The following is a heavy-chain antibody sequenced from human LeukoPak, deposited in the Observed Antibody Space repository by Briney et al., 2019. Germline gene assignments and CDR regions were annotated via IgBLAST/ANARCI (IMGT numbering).Heavy chain of an antibody. D-gene: IGHD3-22*01. CDR3: ASKRYYDSSGFDYYGMDV. CDR2: IYSGGST. V-gene: IGHV3-66*01. Sequence: PGGSLRLSCAASGFTVSSNYMSWVRQAPGKGLEGVSVIYSGGSTYYADSVTGRFTIYRDNSKNTLYLQMNSLRAEDTAVYYCASKRYYDSSGFDYYGMDVWGQGTTVTVSS. J-gene: IGHJ6*02. CDR1: GFTVSSNY.